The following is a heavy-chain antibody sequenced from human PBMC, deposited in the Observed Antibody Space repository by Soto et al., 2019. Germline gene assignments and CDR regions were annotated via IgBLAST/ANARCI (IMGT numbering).Heavy chain of an antibody. CDR1: GFTFSSYW. J-gene: IGHJ3*02. D-gene: IGHD6-13*01. CDR2: IKQDVSEK. Sequence: GGSLRLSCAASGFTFSSYWMSWVRQAPGKGLEWVANIKQDVSEKYYVDSVKGRFTISRDNAKNSLYLQMNSLRAEDTAVYYCAITYSSSWFAFDIWGQGTMVTVSS. CDR3: AITYSSSWFAFDI. V-gene: IGHV3-7*03.